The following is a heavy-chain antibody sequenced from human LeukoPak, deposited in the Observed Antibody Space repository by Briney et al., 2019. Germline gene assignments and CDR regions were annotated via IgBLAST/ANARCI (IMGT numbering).Heavy chain of an antibody. J-gene: IGHJ4*02. Sequence: GGSLRLSCAASGFTFSSYSMNWVRQAPGKGLEWVSYISSSSTTIYYADSVKGRFAISRDNAKNSLHLQMNSLRAEDTAVYYCARWCGSGWYDYWGQGAPVTVSS. CDR1: GFTFSSYS. V-gene: IGHV3-48*01. D-gene: IGHD6-19*01. CDR2: ISSSSTTI. CDR3: ARWCGSGWYDY.